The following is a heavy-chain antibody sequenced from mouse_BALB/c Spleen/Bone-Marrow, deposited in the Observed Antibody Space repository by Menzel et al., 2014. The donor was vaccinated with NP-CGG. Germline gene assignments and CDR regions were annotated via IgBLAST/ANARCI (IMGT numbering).Heavy chain of an antibody. J-gene: IGHJ4*01. CDR2: ISNGGGST. Sequence: EVKLVESGGGLVQPGGSLKLSCAASGFTFSSYTVSWVRQTPEKRLEWVAYISNGGGSTYYPDTVKGRFTISRDNARNTRYLQMSSPKSEDTAMYYCARQLGLRWAMDYWGQGTSVTVSS. D-gene: IGHD3-1*01. CDR3: ARQLGLRWAMDY. CDR1: GFTFSSYT. V-gene: IGHV5-12-2*01.